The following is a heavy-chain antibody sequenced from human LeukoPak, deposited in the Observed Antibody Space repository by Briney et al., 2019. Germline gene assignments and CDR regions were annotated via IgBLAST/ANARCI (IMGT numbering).Heavy chain of an antibody. V-gene: IGHV4-34*01. CDR2: INHSGST. CDR3: ANGYAFDY. J-gene: IGHJ4*02. CDR1: GGSLSGYY. Sequence: SETLSLTCFVYGGSLSGYYWGWIRQPPGKGLEWIGEINHSGSTNYNPSLKSRVTISVDTSKNQFSLKLSSVTAADTAVYYCANGYAFDYWGQGTLVTVSS. D-gene: IGHD5-18*01.